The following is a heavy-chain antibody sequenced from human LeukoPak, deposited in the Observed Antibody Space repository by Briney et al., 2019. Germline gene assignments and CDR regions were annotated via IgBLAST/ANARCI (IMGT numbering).Heavy chain of an antibody. Sequence: PGGSLRLSCAASEFTFSSYAMSWVRQAPGKGLEWVSAISGSGGSTYYADSVKGRFTTSRDNSKNTLYLQMNSLRAEDTAVYYCAKVGTAMVRNFDLWGRGTLVTVSS. V-gene: IGHV3-23*01. CDR2: ISGSGGST. D-gene: IGHD5-18*01. J-gene: IGHJ2*01. CDR3: AKVGTAMVRNFDL. CDR1: EFTFSSYA.